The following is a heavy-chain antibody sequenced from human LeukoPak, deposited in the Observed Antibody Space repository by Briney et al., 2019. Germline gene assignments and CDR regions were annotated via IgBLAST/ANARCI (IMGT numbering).Heavy chain of an antibody. CDR1: GFTFSSYA. Sequence: PGRSLRLSCAASGFTFSSYAMHWVRQAPGKGLEWVAVISYDGSNKYYADSVKGRFTISRDNSKNTLYLQMNSLRAEDTAVYYCARDYYGSGSYFDYWGQGTLVTVSS. V-gene: IGHV3-30-3*01. D-gene: IGHD3-10*01. J-gene: IGHJ4*02. CDR3: ARDYYGSGSYFDY. CDR2: ISYDGSNK.